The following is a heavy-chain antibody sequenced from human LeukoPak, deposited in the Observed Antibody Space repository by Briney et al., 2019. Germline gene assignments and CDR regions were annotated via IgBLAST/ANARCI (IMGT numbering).Heavy chain of an antibody. Sequence: SETLSLTCTVSGGSISSYYWSWIRQPAGKGLEWIGRIYTSGSTNYNPSLKSRVTMSVDTSKNQFSLKLSSVTAADTAVYYCARDYSSGWTYYYYHYGMDVWGQGTTVTVSS. D-gene: IGHD6-19*01. CDR2: IYTSGST. CDR1: GGSISSYY. CDR3: ARDYSSGWTYYYYHYGMDV. V-gene: IGHV4-4*07. J-gene: IGHJ6*02.